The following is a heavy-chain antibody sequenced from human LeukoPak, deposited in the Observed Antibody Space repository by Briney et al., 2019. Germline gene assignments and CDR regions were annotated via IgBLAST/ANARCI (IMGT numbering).Heavy chain of an antibody. CDR2: IYYIGST. J-gene: IGHJ4*02. D-gene: IGHD6-19*01. V-gene: IGHV4-59*08. CDR3: WRHRMYSSGWEYYFDY. CDR1: GGSISSYY. Sequence: SETLSLTCTVSGGSISSYYWSWIRQPPGKGLEWIGYIYYIGSTNYHPYLKSRVSISVNRYKNQFPLKRSSVTAADPAAYYCWRHRMYSSGWEYYFDYWGQGTLVSVSS.